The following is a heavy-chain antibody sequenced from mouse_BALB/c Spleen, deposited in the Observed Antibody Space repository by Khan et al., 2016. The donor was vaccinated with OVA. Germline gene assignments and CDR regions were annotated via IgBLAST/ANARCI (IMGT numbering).Heavy chain of an antibody. CDR3: ARPPCFSYAMAN. J-gene: IGHJ4*01. CDR1: GHTFTNFG. V-gene: IGHV9-3-1*01. CDR2: INTYTGYP. Sequence: QIQLVQSGPELKKPGETVKISCKASGHTFTNFGMNWVKQAPGKGLKWMGWINTYTGYPTYADDFNGRFAFSLEASASTAYLQINNLTNEDTATYYCARPPCFSYAMANWGQGTSVTVSS.